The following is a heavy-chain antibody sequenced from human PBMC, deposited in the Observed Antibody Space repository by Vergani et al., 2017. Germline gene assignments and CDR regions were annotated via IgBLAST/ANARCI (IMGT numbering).Heavy chain of an antibody. CDR1: GYSFTSYW. D-gene: IGHD3-10*01. CDR2: IDPSDSYT. Sequence: EVQLVQSGAEVKKPGESLRISCKGSGYSFTSYWISWVRQMPGKGLEWMGRIDPSDSYTNYSPAFQVHVTISADKSISTAYLQWSSLKASDTAMYYCARHTDGSGSYYTSPFDYWGQGTLVTVSS. V-gene: IGHV5-10-1*01. CDR3: ARHTDGSGSYYTSPFDY. J-gene: IGHJ4*02.